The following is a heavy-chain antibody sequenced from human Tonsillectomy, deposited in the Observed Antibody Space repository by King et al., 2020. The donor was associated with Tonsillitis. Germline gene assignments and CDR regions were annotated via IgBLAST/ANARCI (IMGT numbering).Heavy chain of an antibody. J-gene: IGHJ4*02. V-gene: IGHV5-51*01. CDR2: MYPGDSDS. CDR3: ARGTRYSSSWNYGSFDY. Sequence: VQLVESGAGVIKPGESLKISCKASGYSFSTYWIGWVRQVPGKGLEWIGSMYPGDSDSSYSASFQGLVTVSADKSISTAYLQWIGLKASDTAMYYCARGTRYSSSWNYGSFDYWGQGTLVTVSS. CDR1: GYSFSTYW. D-gene: IGHD6-13*01.